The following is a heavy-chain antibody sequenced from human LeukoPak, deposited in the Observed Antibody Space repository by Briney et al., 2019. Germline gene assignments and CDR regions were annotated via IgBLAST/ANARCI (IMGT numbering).Heavy chain of an antibody. CDR1: GYTFTSYG. CDR2: VSAYNGNT. J-gene: IGHJ4*02. D-gene: IGHD4-17*01. Sequence: ASVKVSCKASGYTFTSYGISWVRQAPGQGLEWMGWVSAYNGNTNYAQKLQGRVTMTTDTSTSTAYMELRSLRSDDTAVYYCARVMTTVTNFDYWGQGTLVTVSS. V-gene: IGHV1-18*01. CDR3: ARVMTTVTNFDY.